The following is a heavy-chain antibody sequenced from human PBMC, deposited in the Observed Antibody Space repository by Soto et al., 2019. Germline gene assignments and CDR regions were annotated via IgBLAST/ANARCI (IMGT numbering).Heavy chain of an antibody. CDR1: GGSFSGYY. CDR3: AGVQCSNGVCAFDY. V-gene: IGHV4-34*01. D-gene: IGHD2-8*01. Sequence: SETLSLTCAVYGGSFSGYYWSWIRQPPGKGLEWIGEINHSGSTNYNPSLKSRVTISVDTSKNQFSLKLSSVTAADTAVYYCAGVQCSNGVCAFDYWGQGTLVTVSS. J-gene: IGHJ4*02. CDR2: INHSGST.